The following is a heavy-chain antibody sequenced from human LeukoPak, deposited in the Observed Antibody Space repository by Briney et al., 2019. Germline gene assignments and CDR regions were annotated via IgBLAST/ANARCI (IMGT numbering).Heavy chain of an antibody. D-gene: IGHD3-10*01. CDR3: ARGRGSFGEFYMDV. J-gene: IGHJ6*03. CDR1: GFTFSSYS. Sequence: PGGSLRLSCAASGFTFSSYSMSWVRQAPGKGLEWVSSISSSSSYIYYADSVKGRFTISRDNAKNSLYLQMNSLRAEDTAVYYCARGRGSFGEFYMDVWGKGTTVTVSS. CDR2: ISSSSSYI. V-gene: IGHV3-21*01.